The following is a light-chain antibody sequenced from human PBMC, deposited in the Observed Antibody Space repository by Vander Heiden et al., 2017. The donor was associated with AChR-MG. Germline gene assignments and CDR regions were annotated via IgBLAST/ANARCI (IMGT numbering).Light chain of an antibody. V-gene: IGKV2-28*01. Sequence: DIVMTPSPLSLPVTPGESASILCRSSQSLLHPNGHNQLDWYQQKPGQSPKLLIHLGSNRASGVPDRFSGSGSGTDFTLRISRVEAEDFGVYYCMQSLQTPLTFGEGTKVDIK. CDR1: QSLLHPNGHNQ. J-gene: IGKJ4*01. CDR3: MQSLQTPLT. CDR2: LGS.